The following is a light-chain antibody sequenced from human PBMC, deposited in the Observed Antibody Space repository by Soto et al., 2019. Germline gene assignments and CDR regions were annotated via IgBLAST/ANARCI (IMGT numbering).Light chain of an antibody. J-gene: IGKJ2*01. V-gene: IGKV3-15*01. CDR3: QQYNNWPPFT. Sequence: EIVLTQSPATLSLSPGERATLSCRASQSVSSYLVWYQQKPGQAPRLLIYDASTRATGIPARFSGSGSGTEFTLTISSLQSEDFAVYYCQQYNNWPPFTFGQGTKLEIK. CDR2: DAS. CDR1: QSVSSY.